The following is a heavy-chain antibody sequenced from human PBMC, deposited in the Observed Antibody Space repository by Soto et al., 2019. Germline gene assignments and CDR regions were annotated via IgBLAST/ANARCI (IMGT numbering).Heavy chain of an antibody. Sequence: GGSLRLSCAASGFTFNIYAMTWVRQAPGKGLEWVSTTGATGRSTYYSDSVKGRFTVSRDNSKNTLDLQMSNLRVEDTAVYYCATVHNTSRPFDYWGQGTLVTVSS. CDR1: GFTFNIYA. V-gene: IGHV3-23*01. D-gene: IGHD1-20*01. J-gene: IGHJ4*02. CDR2: TGATGRST. CDR3: ATVHNTSRPFDY.